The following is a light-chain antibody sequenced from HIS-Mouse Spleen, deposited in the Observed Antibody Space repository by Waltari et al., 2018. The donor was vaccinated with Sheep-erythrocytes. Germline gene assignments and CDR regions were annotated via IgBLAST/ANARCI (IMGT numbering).Light chain of an antibody. J-gene: IGLJ1*01. Sequence: QSALPQPRSVSGSPGQSVTISCTGTSSDVGGYNHVSWYQQHPGKAPKLMIYDVSKRPSGVPDRCSGSKSGNTASLTISGLQAEDEADYYCCSYAGSYNHVFATGTKVTVL. CDR3: CSYAGSYNHV. CDR2: DVS. CDR1: SSDVGGYNH. V-gene: IGLV2-11*01.